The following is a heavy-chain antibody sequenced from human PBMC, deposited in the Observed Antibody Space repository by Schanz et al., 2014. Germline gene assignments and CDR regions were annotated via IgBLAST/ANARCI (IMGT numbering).Heavy chain of an antibody. V-gene: IGHV3-11*01. CDR2: ISSGSSTI. Sequence: VQLVESGGALVQPGGSLRLSCVVSGFIFSDHYMSWIRQAPGKGLEWISYISSGSSTIHYADSVKGRFTISRDNAKNSLFLQMNSLRAEDTAIYYCATSYSSSSYFYVMDVWGQGTTVTVSS. J-gene: IGHJ6*02. CDR1: GFIFSDHY. CDR3: ATSYSSSSYFYVMDV. D-gene: IGHD6-6*01.